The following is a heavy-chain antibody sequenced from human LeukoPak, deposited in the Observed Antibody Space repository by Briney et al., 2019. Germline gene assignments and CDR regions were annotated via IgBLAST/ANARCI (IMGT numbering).Heavy chain of an antibody. D-gene: IGHD6-13*01. V-gene: IGHV4-30-4*07. CDR2: IYYSGNT. CDR1: GGSISSGVYS. CDR3: ARGGAVAGPDWGDAFDI. J-gene: IGHJ3*02. Sequence: SPSETLSLTCAVSGGSISSGVYSWSWFRQPPGKGLEWIGYIYYSGNTYYNPSLKSRVTISVDTSKNHFSLKLSSVTAADTAVYYCARGGAVAGPDWGDAFDIWGQGTMVTVSS.